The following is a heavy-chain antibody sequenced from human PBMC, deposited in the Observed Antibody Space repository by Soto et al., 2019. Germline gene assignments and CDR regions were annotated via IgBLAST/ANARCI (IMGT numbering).Heavy chain of an antibody. CDR2: INPNSGGT. D-gene: IGHD6-13*01. CDR1: GYTFTGYY. J-gene: IGHJ3*02. Sequence: ASVKVSCKASGYTFTGYYMHWVRQAPGQGLEWMGCINPNSGGTNYAQKFQGWVTMTRDTSISTAYMELSRLRSDDTAVYYCARDYQQDPGGPTIAFDIWGQGTMVTVSS. V-gene: IGHV1-2*04. CDR3: ARDYQQDPGGPTIAFDI.